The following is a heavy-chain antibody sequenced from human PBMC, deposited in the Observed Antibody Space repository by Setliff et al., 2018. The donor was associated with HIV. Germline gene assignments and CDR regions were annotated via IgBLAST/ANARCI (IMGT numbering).Heavy chain of an antibody. V-gene: IGHV3-15*01. CDR1: GFTFTDAW. J-gene: IGHJ3*02. CDR3: TTAPFTMIIVDINKGAFDI. D-gene: IGHD3-22*01. CDR2: IKSKTNGGDGTA. Sequence: GGSLRLSCAGSGFTFTDAWLSWVRQAPGKGLEWVARIKSKTNGGDGTADYAPPVRGRFTISRDESRDTVYLQMNSLKTEDTAMYYCTTAPFTMIIVDINKGAFDIWGQGTMVTVSS.